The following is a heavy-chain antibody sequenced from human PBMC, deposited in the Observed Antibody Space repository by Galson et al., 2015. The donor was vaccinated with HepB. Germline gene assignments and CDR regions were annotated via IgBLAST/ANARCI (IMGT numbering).Heavy chain of an antibody. D-gene: IGHD3-22*01. Sequence: SLRLSCAASGFTFSSYAMSWVRQAPGKGLEWVSAISGSGGSTYYADSVKGRFSISRDNSKNTLYLQMNSLRAEDTAVYYCAKGLHSSGYYVGVSSAFDIWGQGTMVTVSS. CDR2: ISGSGGST. V-gene: IGHV3-23*01. CDR3: AKGLHSSGYYVGVSSAFDI. CDR1: GFTFSSYA. J-gene: IGHJ3*02.